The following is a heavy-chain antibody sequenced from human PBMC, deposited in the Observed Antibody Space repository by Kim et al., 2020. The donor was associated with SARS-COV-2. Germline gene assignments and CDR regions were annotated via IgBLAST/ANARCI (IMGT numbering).Heavy chain of an antibody. V-gene: IGHV3-74*01. CDR2: ISRDGSST. D-gene: IGHD4-17*01. CDR1: GFTFSSYW. CDR3: ARGRGLWPNCFDY. Sequence: GGSLRLSCAASGFTFSSYWMHWVRHAPGKGLVWVSGISRDGSSTSYADSVKGRFTISRDNAKNTLYLQMNSLRAEDTAVYSCARGRGLWPNCFDYWGQGT. J-gene: IGHJ4*02.